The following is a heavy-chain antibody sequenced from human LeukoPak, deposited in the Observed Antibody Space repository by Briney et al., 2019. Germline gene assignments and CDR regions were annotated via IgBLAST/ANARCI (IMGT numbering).Heavy chain of an antibody. Sequence: GGSLRLSCAASGFTFSSYAMHWVRQAPGKGLEWVAVISYDGSNKYYADSVKGRFTISRDNSKNTLYLQMNSLRAEDTAVYYCARDRVDVVVPAASCWFDPWGQETLVTVSS. CDR3: ARDRVDVVVPAASCWFDP. J-gene: IGHJ5*02. D-gene: IGHD2-2*01. CDR2: ISYDGSNK. V-gene: IGHV3-30-3*01. CDR1: GFTFSSYA.